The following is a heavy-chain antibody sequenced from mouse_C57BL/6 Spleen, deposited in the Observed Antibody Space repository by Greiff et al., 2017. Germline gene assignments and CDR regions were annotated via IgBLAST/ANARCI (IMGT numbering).Heavy chain of an antibody. CDR1: GYTFTSYW. D-gene: IGHD1-1*01. CDR2: IDPSDSET. CDR3: ARDGDPYCKGYYFDY. V-gene: IGHV1-52*01. J-gene: IGHJ2*01. Sequence: QVQLQQPGAELVRPGSSVKLSCKASGYTFTSYWMHWVKQRPIQGLEWIGNIDPSDSETHYNQKFKDKATLTVDKSSSTAYMQLSSLTSEDSAVYYCARDGDPYCKGYYFDYWGQGTTLTVSS.